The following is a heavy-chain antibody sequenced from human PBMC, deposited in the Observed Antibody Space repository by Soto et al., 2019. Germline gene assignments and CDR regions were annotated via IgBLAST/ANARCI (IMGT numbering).Heavy chain of an antibody. V-gene: IGHV1-69*01. CDR3: ARDRDDYGSGNYYNRIYF. CDR1: GGIFSTYA. CDR2: IIPLFGTP. Sequence: QVQLVQSGAEVKKPGSSVKVSCKASGGIFSTYAISWLRQAPGQGLDRMGGIIPLFGTPNYALRFQGRVTITADESTSTAYMELSRLRSEDTAVYYCARDRDDYGSGNYYNRIYFWGQGTLVTVSS. J-gene: IGHJ4*02. D-gene: IGHD3-10*01.